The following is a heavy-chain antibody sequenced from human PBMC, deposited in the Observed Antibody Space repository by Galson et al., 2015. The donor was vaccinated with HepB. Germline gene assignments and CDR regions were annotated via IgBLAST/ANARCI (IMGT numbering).Heavy chain of an antibody. CDR3: AREGPQIPADWFDP. CDR1: GFRFTKYS. CDR2: ITGGGERT. Sequence: SLRLSCATSGFRFTKYSMSWVRQAPGKGLQWVSAITGGGERTYYTDSVKGRFTTSRDSTRNTAYMELRSLTYDDMAVYYCAREGPQIPADWFDPWGQGTLVTVSS. V-gene: IGHV3-23*01. J-gene: IGHJ5*02. D-gene: IGHD2-2*01.